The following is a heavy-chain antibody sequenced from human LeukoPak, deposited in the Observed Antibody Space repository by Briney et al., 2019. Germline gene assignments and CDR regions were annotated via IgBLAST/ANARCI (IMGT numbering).Heavy chain of an antibody. CDR1: GFTFSSYS. V-gene: IGHV3-21*01. CDR3: ARGLGYSGSPLVGYFDL. Sequence: GGSLRLSCAASGFTFSSYSMNWVRQAPGKGLEWVSSISSSSSYIYYADSVKGRFTMSRDNAKNSLYLQMNSLRAEDTAVYYCARGLGYSGSPLVGYFDLWGRGTLVTVSS. J-gene: IGHJ2*01. CDR2: ISSSSSYI. D-gene: IGHD1-26*01.